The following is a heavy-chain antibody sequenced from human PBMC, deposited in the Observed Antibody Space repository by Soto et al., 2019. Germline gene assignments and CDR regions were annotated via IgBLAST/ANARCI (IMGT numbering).Heavy chain of an antibody. CDR2: MNHNSGKT. D-gene: IGHD5-18*01. Sequence: QVQLVQSGAEVKKPGASVKVSCKASGYTFTSYDINWVRQATGQGLEWMGWMNHNSGKTGYAQKVQGRVTLTRNTSISTAYMALSSVRSEDTAVYYCERVQLWEDYWGQGTLVTVSS. CDR3: ERVQLWEDY. J-gene: IGHJ4*02. CDR1: GYTFTSYD. V-gene: IGHV1-8*01.